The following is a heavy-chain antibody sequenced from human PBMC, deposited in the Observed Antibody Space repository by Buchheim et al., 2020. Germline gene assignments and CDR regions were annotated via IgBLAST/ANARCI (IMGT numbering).Heavy chain of an antibody. D-gene: IGHD3-22*01. J-gene: IGHJ4*02. CDR3: ARGTAGYYDSSDYYLSVRYFDY. CDR1: GGSISSSNW. V-gene: IGHV4-4*02. Sequence: QVQLQESGPGLVKPSGTLSLTCAVSGGSISSSNWWSWVRQPPGKGLEWIGEIYHSGSTNYNPSLKSRVTISVDKSKNPFSLKLSSVTAADTAVYYCARGTAGYYDSSDYYLSVRYFDYWGQGTL. CDR2: IYHSGST.